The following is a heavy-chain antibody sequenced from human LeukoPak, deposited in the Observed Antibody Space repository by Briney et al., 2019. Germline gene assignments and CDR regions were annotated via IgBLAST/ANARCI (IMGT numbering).Heavy chain of an antibody. CDR2: ISYDGSNK. D-gene: IGHD5-12*01. Sequence: GGSLRLSCAASGFTFSSYAMHWVRQAPGKGLEWVAVISYDGSNKYYADSVKGRFTISRDNAKNSLYLQMNSLRAEDTALYYCAKSRAGDDFFDYWGQGTLVTVSS. CDR3: AKSRAGDDFFDY. J-gene: IGHJ4*02. V-gene: IGHV3-30-3*01. CDR1: GFTFSSYA.